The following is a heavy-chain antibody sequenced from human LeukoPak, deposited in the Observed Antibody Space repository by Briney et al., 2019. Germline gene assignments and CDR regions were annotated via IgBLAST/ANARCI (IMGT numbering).Heavy chain of an antibody. J-gene: IGHJ5*02. V-gene: IGHV4-34*01. CDR1: GGSFSGYY. CDR2: INHSGST. D-gene: IGHD3-10*01. CDR3: ASFMYYGSGSYYDDP. Sequence: SETLFLTCAVYGGSFSGYYWSWIRQPPGKGLEWIGEINHSGSTNYNPSLKSRVTISVDTSKNQFSLKLSSVTAADTAVDYCASFMYYGSGSYYDDPWGQGTLVTVSS.